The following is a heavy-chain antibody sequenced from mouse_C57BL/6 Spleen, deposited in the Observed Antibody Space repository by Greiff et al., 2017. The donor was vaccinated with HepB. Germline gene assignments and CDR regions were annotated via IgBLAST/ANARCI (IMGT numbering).Heavy chain of an antibody. J-gene: IGHJ4*01. CDR3: ARWGYGNYRYAMDY. CDR1: GYTFTSYW. V-gene: IGHV1-50*01. CDR2: IDPSDSYT. Sequence: VQLQQPGAELVKPGASVKLSCKASGYTFTSYWMQWVKQRPGQGLEWIGEIDPSDSYTNYNQKFKGKATLTVDTSSSTAYMQLSSLTSEDSAVYYCARWGYGNYRYAMDYWGQGTSVTVSS. D-gene: IGHD2-1*01.